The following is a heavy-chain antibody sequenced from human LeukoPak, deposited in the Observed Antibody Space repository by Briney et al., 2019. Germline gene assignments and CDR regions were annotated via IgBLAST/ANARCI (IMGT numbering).Heavy chain of an antibody. J-gene: IGHJ4*02. CDR3: ARDPNPRDGGY. CDR2: ITRSTSYI. V-gene: IGHV3-21*01. D-gene: IGHD5-24*01. Sequence: GGSLRLSCAASGFNFSAYSVNWVRQAPGKGLEWVSSITRSTSYIYFADSVRGRFTISRDNAKNSLYLQMNSLRAEDTAVYYCARDPNPRDGGYWGQGILVTVSS. CDR1: GFNFSAYS.